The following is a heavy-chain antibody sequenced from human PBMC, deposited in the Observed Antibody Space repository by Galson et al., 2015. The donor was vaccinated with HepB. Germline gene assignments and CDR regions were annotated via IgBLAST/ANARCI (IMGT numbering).Heavy chain of an antibody. D-gene: IGHD3-10*01. V-gene: IGHV5-51*01. CDR3: ARQGNGGLFDQ. CDR1: GYSFTSFW. J-gene: IGHJ4*02. Sequence: QSGAEVKKPGESLKISCKGSGYSFTSFWIEWVLQVPGKGLEWMGLINPGDSDTRYSPSFQGQVTISVDKSISTAYLQWSSLKASDTAMYHCARQGNGGLFDQWGQGTLVSVSS. CDR2: INPGDSDT.